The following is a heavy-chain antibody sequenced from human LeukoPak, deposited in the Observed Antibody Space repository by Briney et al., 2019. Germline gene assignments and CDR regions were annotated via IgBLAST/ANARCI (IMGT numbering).Heavy chain of an antibody. J-gene: IGHJ4*02. CDR1: GFTFSSYA. CDR2: ISYDGSNK. Sequence: PGGSLRLSCAASGFTFSSYAMHWVRQAPGKGLEWVAVISYDGSNKYYADSVKGRFTISRDNSKNTLYLQMNSLRAEDTAVYYCAREGTSQQLVPLYFDYWGQGTLVTVSS. CDR3: AREGTSQQLVPLYFDY. V-gene: IGHV3-30-3*01. D-gene: IGHD6-13*01.